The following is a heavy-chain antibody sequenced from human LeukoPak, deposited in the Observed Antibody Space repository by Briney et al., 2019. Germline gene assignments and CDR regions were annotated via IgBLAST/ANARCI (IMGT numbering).Heavy chain of an antibody. D-gene: IGHD1-26*01. CDR3: ARGVGGGATSAGLITPYYYMDV. V-gene: IGHV3-11*04. J-gene: IGHJ6*03. CDR2: ISSSGSSI. Sequence: GGSLRLSCAASGFTFSDYYMSWIRQAPGKGLEWVSYISSSGSSIYYADSVKGRFTISRDNAKNSLYLQMNSLRAEDTAVYYCARGVGGGATSAGLITPYYYMDVWGKGTTVTVSS. CDR1: GFTFSDYY.